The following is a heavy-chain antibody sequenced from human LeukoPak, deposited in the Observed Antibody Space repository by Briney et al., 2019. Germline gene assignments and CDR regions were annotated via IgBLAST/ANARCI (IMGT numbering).Heavy chain of an antibody. CDR3: ARGYDFRSGSSSGVFDV. CDR2: VHSGGAT. J-gene: IGHJ3*01. Sequence: GGSLRLSCEVSGFSVGTDYMTWIRQAPGKGLVWVSVVHSGGATFYADSVKGRFTISRDTSKNTVSLEMTHLRAEDTGVYYCARGYDFRSGSSSGVFDVWGQGTMVIVSS. D-gene: IGHD3-3*01. CDR1: GFSVGTDY. V-gene: IGHV3-53*01.